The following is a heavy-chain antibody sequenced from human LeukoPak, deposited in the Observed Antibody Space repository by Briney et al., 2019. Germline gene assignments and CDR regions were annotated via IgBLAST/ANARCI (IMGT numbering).Heavy chain of an antibody. CDR2: INHSGST. V-gene: IGHV4-34*01. J-gene: IGHJ4*02. CDR1: GGSFSGYY. Sequence: KPSETLSLTCAVYGGSFSGYYWSWIRQPPGKGLEWIGEINHSGSTNYNPSLKSRVTISVDTSKNQFSLKLSSVTAADTAVYYCARGTRDFDYWGQGTLVTVPS. CDR3: ARGTRDFDY.